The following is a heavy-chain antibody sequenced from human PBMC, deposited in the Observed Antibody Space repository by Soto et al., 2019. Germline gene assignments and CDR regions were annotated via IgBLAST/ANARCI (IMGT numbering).Heavy chain of an antibody. Sequence: ASVKVSCKTSGFTFTGYYIHWVRQAPGQGLEWMGWINPDTGDTKYVQRFQGRVALTSDTSINTAYMDLSRLRPDDTAVFYCARGPQLWLPPSDYWGQGTLVTVSS. CDR2: INPDTGDT. D-gene: IGHD5-18*01. CDR3: ARGPQLWLPPSDY. V-gene: IGHV1-2*02. CDR1: GFTFTGYY. J-gene: IGHJ4*02.